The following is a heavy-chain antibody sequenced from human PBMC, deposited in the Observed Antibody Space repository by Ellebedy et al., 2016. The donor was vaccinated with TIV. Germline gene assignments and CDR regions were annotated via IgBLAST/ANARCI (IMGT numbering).Heavy chain of an antibody. CDR2: ICGTGST. CDR1: GFTFSSYT. D-gene: IGHD1-26*01. Sequence: PGGSLRLSCAASGFTFSSYTMSWVRQAPGKGLEWVSSICGTGSTFYVDSVKGRFAISRDNTKNTLFLQMNSLRAEDTAVYYCAKGDGIPSFDYWGQGTLVTVSS. V-gene: IGHV3-23*01. CDR3: AKGDGIPSFDY. J-gene: IGHJ4*02.